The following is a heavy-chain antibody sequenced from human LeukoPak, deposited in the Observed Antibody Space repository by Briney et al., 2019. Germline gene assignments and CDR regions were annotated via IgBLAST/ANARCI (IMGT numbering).Heavy chain of an antibody. J-gene: IGHJ6*03. V-gene: IGHV5-51*01. CDR2: IYPGDSDT. CDR1: GYRFTSYW. Sequence: GESLKISCKGSGYRFTSYWIGWVRQMPGKGLEWMGIIYPGDSDTRYSPSFQGQVTISADKSISTAYLQWSSLKASDTAMYYCAREQFGYSYGYDYYYYMDVWGKGTTVTVSS. CDR3: AREQFGYSYGYDYYYYMDV. D-gene: IGHD5-18*01.